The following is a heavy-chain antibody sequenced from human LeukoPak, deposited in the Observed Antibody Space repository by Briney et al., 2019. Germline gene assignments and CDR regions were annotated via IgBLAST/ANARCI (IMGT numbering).Heavy chain of an antibody. J-gene: IGHJ4*02. CDR3: ARSTPGLRLLLGGYLSYFDY. CDR1: GGSFSGYY. CDR2: INHSGST. D-gene: IGHD3-22*01. V-gene: IGHV4-34*01. Sequence: PSETLSLTCAVYGGSFSGYYWSWIRQPPGKGLEWIGEINHSGSTNYNPSLKSRVTTSVDTSKNQFSLKLSSVTAADTAVYYCARSTPGLRLLLGGYLSYFDYWGQGTLVTVSS.